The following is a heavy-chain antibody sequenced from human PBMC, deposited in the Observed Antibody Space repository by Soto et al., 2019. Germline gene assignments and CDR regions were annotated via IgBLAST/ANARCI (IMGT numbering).Heavy chain of an antibody. CDR2: IWYDGSNK. J-gene: IGHJ4*02. D-gene: IGHD4-17*01. CDR3: ARARDYGSTYYFDY. Sequence: GGSLRLSCAASGFTFSSYGMHWVRQAPGKGLEWVAVIWYDGSNKYYADSVTGRFTISRDNSKKTLYLQMNSLRAEDTAVYYWARARDYGSTYYFDYWGQGTLVTVSS. V-gene: IGHV3-33*01. CDR1: GFTFSSYG.